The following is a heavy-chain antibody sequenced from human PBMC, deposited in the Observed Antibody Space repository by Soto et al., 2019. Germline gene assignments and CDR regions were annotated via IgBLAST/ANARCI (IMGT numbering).Heavy chain of an antibody. Sequence: GGSLRLSCAASGFTFSSYDMHWVRQATGKGLEWVSAIGTAGDTYYPGSVKGRFTISRENAKNSLYLQMNSLRAGDTAVYYCARGTILTGYPQVLFDYWGQGTLVTVSS. CDR2: IGTAGDT. CDR1: GFTFSSYD. D-gene: IGHD3-9*01. V-gene: IGHV3-13*01. J-gene: IGHJ4*02. CDR3: ARGTILTGYPQVLFDY.